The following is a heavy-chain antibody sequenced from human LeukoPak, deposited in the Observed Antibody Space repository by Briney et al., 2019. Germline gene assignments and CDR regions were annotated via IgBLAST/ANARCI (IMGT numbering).Heavy chain of an antibody. J-gene: IGHJ4*02. D-gene: IGHD6-13*01. CDR2: IYYSGST. V-gene: IGHV4-39*01. CDR3: ARQGPRVAAAEVLYYFDY. Sequence: SETLSLTCTVSGGSISSSSYYWGWIRQPPGKGLEWIGSIYYSGSTYYNPSLKSRVTISVDTSKNQFSLKLSSVTAADTAVYYCARQGPRVAAAEVLYYFDYWGQGTLVTVSS. CDR1: GGSISSSSYY.